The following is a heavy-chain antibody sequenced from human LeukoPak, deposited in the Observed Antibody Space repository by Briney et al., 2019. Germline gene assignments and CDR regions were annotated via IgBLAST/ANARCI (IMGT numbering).Heavy chain of an antibody. CDR2: FDPGAGET. CDR1: GYTLSKLS. D-gene: IGHD5-18*01. V-gene: IGHV1-24*01. J-gene: IGHJ4*02. Sequence: ASVKVSCKVSGYTLSKLSMHWVRQAPGKGLEWMGGFDPGAGETIYAQRFQGRLTVTEDIFTDTANMELSSLRSEDTAVYYCATGIQLSPAASFYFDYWGQGNLVTVSP. CDR3: ATGIQLSPAASFYFDY.